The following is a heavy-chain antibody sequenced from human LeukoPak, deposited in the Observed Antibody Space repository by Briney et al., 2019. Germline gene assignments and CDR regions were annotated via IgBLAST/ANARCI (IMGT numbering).Heavy chain of an antibody. D-gene: IGHD2-21*01. CDR2: ISTSSSYI. Sequence: PGGSLRLSCAASGFTFNRYNMNWVRRAPGKGLEWVSSISTSSSYIYYADSVRGRFTISRDNAKNSLYLQMNSLRAEDTAVYYCARGGHSNYYYYYMDVWGKGTTVTVSS. J-gene: IGHJ6*03. V-gene: IGHV3-21*01. CDR1: GFTFNRYN. CDR3: ARGGHSNYYYYYMDV.